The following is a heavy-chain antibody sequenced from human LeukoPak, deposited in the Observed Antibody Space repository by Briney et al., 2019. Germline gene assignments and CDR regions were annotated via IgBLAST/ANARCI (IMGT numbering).Heavy chain of an antibody. J-gene: IGHJ6*03. CDR3: ARDITWDYYMDV. CDR2: ISSSSSTI. D-gene: IGHD3-10*01. Sequence: GGSRRLSCAASGFTFSSYSMNWVRQAPGKGLEWVSYISSSSSTIYYADSVKGRFTISRDNAKNSLYLQMNSLRAEDTAVYYCARDITWDYYMDVWGKGTTVTVSS. V-gene: IGHV3-48*01. CDR1: GFTFSSYS.